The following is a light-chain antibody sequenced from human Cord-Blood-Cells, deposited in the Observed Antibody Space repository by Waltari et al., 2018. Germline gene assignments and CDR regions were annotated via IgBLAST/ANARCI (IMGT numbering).Light chain of an antibody. CDR1: SSDVGGYNY. Sequence: QSALTQPASVSRSPGQSITLPCTGTSSDVGGYNYVPWYQQHPGKAPKLMIYEVSNRPSGVSNRFSGSKSGNTASLTISGLQAEDEADYYCSSYTSSSTLYVFGTGTKVTVL. V-gene: IGLV2-14*01. CDR3: SSYTSSSTLYV. CDR2: EVS. J-gene: IGLJ1*01.